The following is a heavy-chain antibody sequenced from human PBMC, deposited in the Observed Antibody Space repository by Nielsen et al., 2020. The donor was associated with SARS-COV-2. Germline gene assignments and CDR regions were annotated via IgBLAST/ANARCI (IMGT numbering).Heavy chain of an antibody. CDR1: GFTFDDYA. Sequence: SLKISCAASGFTFDDYAMHWVRQAPGKGLEWVSGISWNSGSIGYADSVKGRFTISRDNAKNSLYLQMNSLGAEDTALYYCASLTFGGVIAGGYWGQGTLVTVSS. CDR2: ISWNSGSI. V-gene: IGHV3-9*01. J-gene: IGHJ4*02. D-gene: IGHD3-16*02. CDR3: ASLTFGGVIAGGY.